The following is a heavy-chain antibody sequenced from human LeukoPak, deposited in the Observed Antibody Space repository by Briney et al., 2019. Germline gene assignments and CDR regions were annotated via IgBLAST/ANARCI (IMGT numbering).Heavy chain of an antibody. J-gene: IGHJ4*02. Sequence: SETXXLXCAXYXGSXXGYXWXXIRQPPGKGLEGIGEINHSGSTNYNPSLKSGVTISVDTSKKQFSLKLSNVNAADTAVYYCARGSEDDYGDYQHFDYWGQGTLVTVSS. V-gene: IGHV4-34*01. CDR2: INHSGST. D-gene: IGHD4-17*01. CDR3: ARGSEDDYGDYQHFDY. CDR1: XGSXXGYX.